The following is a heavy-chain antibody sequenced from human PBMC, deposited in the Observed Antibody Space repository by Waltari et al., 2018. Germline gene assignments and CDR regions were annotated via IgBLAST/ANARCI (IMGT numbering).Heavy chain of an antibody. J-gene: IGHJ4*02. D-gene: IGHD3-22*01. Sequence: QVQLQESGPGLVKPSETLSLTCTVSGGSISSYYWSWIRQPAGKGLEWIGRIYTSGSTNYNPSLKSRVTMSVDTSKNQFSLKLSSVTAADTAVYYCARGPPMIVVVITGGGGSFDYWGQGTLVTVSS. V-gene: IGHV4-4*07. CDR1: GGSISSYY. CDR3: ARGPPMIVVVITGGGGSFDY. CDR2: IYTSGST.